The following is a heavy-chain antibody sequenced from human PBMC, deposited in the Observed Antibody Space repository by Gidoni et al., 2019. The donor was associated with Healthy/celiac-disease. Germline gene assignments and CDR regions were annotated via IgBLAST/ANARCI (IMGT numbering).Heavy chain of an antibody. D-gene: IGHD1-26*01. V-gene: IGHV3-30*01. J-gene: IGHJ4*02. CDR2: ISYDGSNK. CDR1: GFTFSSYA. CDR3: ARVAGVGATDDY. Sequence: QVQLVESGGGVVQPGRSLILSCAASGFTFSSYAMHWVRQAPGKGLERVAVISYDGSNKYYADSVKGRFTISRDNSKNTLYLQMNSLRAEDTAVYYCARVAGVGATDDYWGQGTLVTVSS.